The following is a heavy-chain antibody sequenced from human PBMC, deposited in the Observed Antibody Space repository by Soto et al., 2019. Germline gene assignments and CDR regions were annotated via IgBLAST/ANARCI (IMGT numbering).Heavy chain of an antibody. V-gene: IGHV3-48*03. CDR1: GFNFKIYG. D-gene: IGHD2-15*01. CDR2: ISTLGTTI. J-gene: IGHJ4*02. Sequence: QLVESGGGLVQPGGSLSLSCSASGFNFKIYGMTWVRQAPGKGLEWISDISTLGTTIHYADSVRDRFTISRDNPTNTVYLHLTSVRDEDTAVYYCSRVASMGVVNSPFFLFDLWGQGTLVTVSS. CDR3: SRVASMGVVNSPFFLFDL.